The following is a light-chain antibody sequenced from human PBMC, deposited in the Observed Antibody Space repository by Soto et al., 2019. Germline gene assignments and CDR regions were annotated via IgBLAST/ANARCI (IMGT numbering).Light chain of an antibody. CDR1: QGVGNF. Sequence: VLTQSPATLSLSPGERATLSCRASQGVGNFLAWYQHKPGQAPRLLIHDASNRATGIPARFSGSGSGTEFTLTIRSLQSEDFAVYYCQQYGSSGTFGQGTKVDI. V-gene: IGKV3-11*01. J-gene: IGKJ1*01. CDR2: DAS. CDR3: QQYGSSGT.